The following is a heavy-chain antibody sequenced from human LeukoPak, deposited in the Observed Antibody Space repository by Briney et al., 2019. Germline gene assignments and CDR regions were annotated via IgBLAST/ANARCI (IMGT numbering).Heavy chain of an antibody. Sequence: GESLKISCKGSGYSFTSYWIGWVRQMPGKGLEWMGIIYPGDSDTRYSPSFQGQVTISADKSISTAYLQWSSLKASGTAMYYCARIPNYDILTGYKLSFYFDYWGQGTLVTVSS. CDR2: IYPGDSDT. D-gene: IGHD3-9*01. V-gene: IGHV5-51*01. J-gene: IGHJ4*02. CDR1: GYSFTSYW. CDR3: ARIPNYDILTGYKLSFYFDY.